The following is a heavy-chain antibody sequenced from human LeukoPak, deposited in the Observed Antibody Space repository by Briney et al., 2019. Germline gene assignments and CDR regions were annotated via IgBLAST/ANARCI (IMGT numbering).Heavy chain of an antibody. V-gene: IGHV1-18*01. Sequence: ASVKVSCKASGGTFSSYAISWVRQAPGQGLEWMGWISAYNGNTNYAQKLQGRVTMTTDTSTSTAYMELRSLRSDDTAVYYCARDEAAAGNWFDPWGQGTLVTVSS. D-gene: IGHD6-13*01. CDR1: GGTFSSYA. J-gene: IGHJ5*02. CDR2: ISAYNGNT. CDR3: ARDEAAAGNWFDP.